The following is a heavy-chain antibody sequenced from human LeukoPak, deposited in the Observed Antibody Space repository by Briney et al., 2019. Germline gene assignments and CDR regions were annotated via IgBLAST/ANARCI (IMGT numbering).Heavy chain of an antibody. D-gene: IGHD6-13*01. Sequence: SETLSLTCSVSGDSVSNDYWTWIRQPPGKGLEWIGNIFTTGGTNYNPSLKSRLAISIDTSKNQFSLKLSSVTAADTAVYYCARRDSSSCIDYWGQGTLVTVSS. V-gene: IGHV4-4*09. J-gene: IGHJ4*02. CDR1: GDSVSNDY. CDR2: IFTTGGT. CDR3: ARRDSSSCIDY.